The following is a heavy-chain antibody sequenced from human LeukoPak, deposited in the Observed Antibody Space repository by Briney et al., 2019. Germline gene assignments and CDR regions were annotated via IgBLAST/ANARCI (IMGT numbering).Heavy chain of an antibody. D-gene: IGHD5-12*01. CDR1: GGSISSYF. Sequence: SETLSLTCTVSGGSISSYFWSWVRQPPGKGLEWIGYIYYSGSTNYNPSLKSRVTISVDTSKDQFSLKLASVTTADTAVYYCARDRWLGYWGQGTLVTVSS. V-gene: IGHV4-59*01. CDR2: IYYSGST. J-gene: IGHJ4*02. CDR3: ARDRWLGY.